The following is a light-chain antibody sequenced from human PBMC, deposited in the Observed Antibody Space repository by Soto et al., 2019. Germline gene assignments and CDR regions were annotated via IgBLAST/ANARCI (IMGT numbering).Light chain of an antibody. CDR3: QQLSRYPLT. CDR1: QALSNY. Sequence: DIQLTQSPSVLSASVGDTVTITCRASQALSNYLAWYQQKPGKAPDLLIYSASTLQSGVPSRFSGSGSETECILTIRALQPEDVATYYCQQLSRYPLTFGGGTKVDIK. J-gene: IGKJ4*01. CDR2: SAS. V-gene: IGKV1-9*01.